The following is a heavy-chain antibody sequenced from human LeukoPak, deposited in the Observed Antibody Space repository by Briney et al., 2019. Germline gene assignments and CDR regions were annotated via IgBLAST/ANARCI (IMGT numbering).Heavy chain of an antibody. V-gene: IGHV3-23*01. Sequence: GGSLRLSCAASGFTFSSYAMSWVRQAPGKGREWVSAISGSGGSTYYADSVKGRVTISRDNSKNTRYLQMNSLRAEDPAVCPCAKDLLISSKAPTIFGLLTTRAAFDIWGQGTMLTLSS. J-gene: IGHJ3*02. D-gene: IGHD3/OR15-3a*01. CDR2: ISGSGGST. CDR1: GFTFSSYA. CDR3: AKDLLISSKAPTIFGLLTTRAAFDI.